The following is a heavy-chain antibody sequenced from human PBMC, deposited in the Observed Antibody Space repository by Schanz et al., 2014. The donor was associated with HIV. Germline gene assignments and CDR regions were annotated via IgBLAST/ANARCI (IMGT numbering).Heavy chain of an antibody. D-gene: IGHD1-20*01. V-gene: IGHV3-30*18. CDR3: AKTSITLGMDV. CDR1: GFTFSRDG. J-gene: IGHJ4*02. Sequence: VQLVESGGGVVQPGRSLRLSCAASGFTFSRDGMNWVRQAPGKGLECVAVISYDGSNEYYADSVKGRSTISRDNSKNTLYLQMNSLRAEDTAIYYCAKTSITLGMDVGGRGTLVTVSS. CDR2: ISYDGSNE.